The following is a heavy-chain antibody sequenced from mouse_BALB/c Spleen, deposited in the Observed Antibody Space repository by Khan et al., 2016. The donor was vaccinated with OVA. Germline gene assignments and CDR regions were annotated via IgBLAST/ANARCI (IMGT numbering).Heavy chain of an antibody. V-gene: IGHV5-6-4*01. Sequence: EVELVESGGDLVKPGGSLKLSCAASGFTFSSYTMSWVRQTPEKRLEWVATISSGGSYTYYPDSVKGRFTISRDNAKNTLYLQMSSLKSEDTAMYYCTREGNYAHWYFGVWGAGTTVTVSS. D-gene: IGHD2-1*01. CDR3: TREGNYAHWYFGV. CDR1: GFTFSSYT. CDR2: ISSGGSYT. J-gene: IGHJ1*01.